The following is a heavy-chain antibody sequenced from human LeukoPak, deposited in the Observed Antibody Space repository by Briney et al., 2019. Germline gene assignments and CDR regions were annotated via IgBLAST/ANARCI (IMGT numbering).Heavy chain of an antibody. Sequence: PSETLSLTCTISGGSVSSGSYYWSWIRQPPGKGLEWIGYIYYSGSTNYNPSLKSRVTISVDTSKNQFSLKLSSVTAADTAVYYCAREQYGNYGDFIMDAFDIWGQGTMVTVSS. J-gene: IGHJ3*02. CDR2: IYYSGST. CDR3: AREQYGNYGDFIMDAFDI. CDR1: GGSVSSGSYY. V-gene: IGHV4-61*01. D-gene: IGHD4-17*01.